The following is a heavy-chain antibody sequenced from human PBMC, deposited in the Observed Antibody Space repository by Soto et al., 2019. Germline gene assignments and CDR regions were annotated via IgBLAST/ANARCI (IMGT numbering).Heavy chain of an antibody. CDR1: GATFSTTG. CDR3: ARASPVICGGDPCYRLDSSFDS. Sequence: QVQLVQSGAEVRKPGSSLRVSCKSSGATFSTTGISWVRQAPGQGLEWMGGIIPLFGTPKYARKFQGSVSITADESTKTGYRELKGLRPDDAAVYYCARASPVICGGDPCYRLDSSFDSWGQGSLVIVSS. D-gene: IGHD2-21*02. CDR2: IIPLFGTP. V-gene: IGHV1-69*01. J-gene: IGHJ5*01.